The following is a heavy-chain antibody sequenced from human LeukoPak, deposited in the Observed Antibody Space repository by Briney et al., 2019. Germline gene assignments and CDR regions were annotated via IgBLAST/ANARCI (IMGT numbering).Heavy chain of an antibody. D-gene: IGHD3-10*01. Sequence: GGTLRLSCAASGFTFSNYGLSWVRQAPGKGLEWVSGITGSGGSTYYADSVKGRFTISRDNSKNTLYLQMNSLRPEDTAMYYCVSMVRGIGYWGQGTLVTVSS. CDR2: ITGSGGST. J-gene: IGHJ4*02. V-gene: IGHV3-23*01. CDR3: VSMVRGIGY. CDR1: GFTFSNYG.